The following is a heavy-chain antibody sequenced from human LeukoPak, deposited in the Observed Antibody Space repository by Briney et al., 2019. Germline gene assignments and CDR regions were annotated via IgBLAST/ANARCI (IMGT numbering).Heavy chain of an antibody. CDR1: GGSFSSYY. V-gene: IGHV4-59*01. CDR3: VRPVGPVGGYDSP. CDR2: IYYSGST. J-gene: IGHJ5*02. Sequence: SETLSLTCTVSGGSFSSYYWSWIRRPPGKGLEWIGYIYYSGSTNYNPSLKSRVTISLDTSKNQFSLKLSSVTAADTAVYYCVRPVGPVGGYDSPWGQGTLVTVSS. D-gene: IGHD5-12*01.